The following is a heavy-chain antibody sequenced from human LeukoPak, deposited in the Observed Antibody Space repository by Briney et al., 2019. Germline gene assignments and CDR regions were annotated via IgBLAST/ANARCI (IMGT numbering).Heavy chain of an antibody. CDR3: ARRGKWLVRDAFDI. V-gene: IGHV4-39*01. Sequence: PSETLSLTCIVSGGSISSSSYYWGWIRQPPGKGLEWIGCIYYSGSTYYNPSLKSRVTISVDTSKNQFSLRLSSVTAADTAVYYCARRGKWLVRDAFDIWGQGTMVTVSS. CDR1: GGSISSSSYY. J-gene: IGHJ3*02. D-gene: IGHD6-19*01. CDR2: IYYSGST.